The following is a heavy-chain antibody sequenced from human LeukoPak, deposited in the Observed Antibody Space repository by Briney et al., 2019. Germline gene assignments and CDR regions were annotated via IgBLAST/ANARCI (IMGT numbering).Heavy chain of an antibody. V-gene: IGHV3-66*01. CDR2: IYSGGST. CDR1: GFTVSSNY. Sequence: PGGSLRLSCAASGFTVSSNYMSWVRQAPGKGLEWVSVIYSGGSTYYADSVKGRFTIFRDNSKNTLYLQMNSLRAEDTAVYYCARGGMDLPFDYWGQGTLVTVSS. J-gene: IGHJ4*02. CDR3: ARGGMDLPFDY. D-gene: IGHD3/OR15-3a*01.